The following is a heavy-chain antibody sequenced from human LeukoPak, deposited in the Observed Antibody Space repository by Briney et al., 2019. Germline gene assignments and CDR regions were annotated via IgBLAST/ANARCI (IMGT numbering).Heavy chain of an antibody. CDR1: GFTFSNAW. V-gene: IGHV3-7*01. CDR2: ITLDGSAK. CDR3: ATDGLYFDS. J-gene: IGHJ4*02. Sequence: GGSLRLSCAASGFTFSNAWMSWVRQAPGKGLEWVGNITLDGSAKYYGDPVKGRFTISRANAQNSLYLQMNSLRPQDPPVYYCATDGLYFDSWGQGNRVSVAS.